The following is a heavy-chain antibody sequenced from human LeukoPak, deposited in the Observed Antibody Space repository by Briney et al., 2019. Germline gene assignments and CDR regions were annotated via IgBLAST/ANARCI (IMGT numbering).Heavy chain of an antibody. V-gene: IGHV4-39*01. J-gene: IGHJ5*02. CDR2: IYYSGST. D-gene: IGHD1-26*01. Sequence: SETLSLTCTVSGGSISSSSYYWGWIRQPPGKGLEWIGSIYYSGSTYYNPSLKSRVTISVDTSKNQFSLKLSSVTAADTAVYYCARHAPVEWELLHPGWFDPWGQGTLVTVSS. CDR3: ARHAPVEWELLHPGWFDP. CDR1: GGSISSSSYY.